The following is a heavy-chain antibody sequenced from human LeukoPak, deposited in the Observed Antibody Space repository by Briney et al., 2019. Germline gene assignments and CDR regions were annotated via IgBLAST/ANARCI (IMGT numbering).Heavy chain of an antibody. CDR3: ARDTTYYYDSSGYSTVDY. Sequence: SETLSLTCAISGGSINNYYWSWIRQPPGKGLEWIGYIYYSGTTNYSPSLNSRVNISLDTAKNQFSLRLSSVTAADTAVYYCARDTTYYYDSSGYSTVDYWGQGTLVTVSS. V-gene: IGHV4-59*12. D-gene: IGHD3-22*01. CDR2: IYYSGTT. J-gene: IGHJ4*02. CDR1: GGSINNYY.